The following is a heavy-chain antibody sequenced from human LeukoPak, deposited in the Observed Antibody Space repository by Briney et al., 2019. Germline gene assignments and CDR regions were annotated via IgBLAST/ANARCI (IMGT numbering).Heavy chain of an antibody. J-gene: IGHJ6*03. CDR1: GFTFSNAW. Sequence: GGSLRLSCAASGFTFSNAWMSWVRQAPGKGLEWVGRIKSKTDGGTTDYAAPVKGRFTISRDDSKNTLYLQMNSLKTEDTAVYYCTTLDYGDHNYYYYYMDVWGKGTTVTVSS. V-gene: IGHV3-15*01. D-gene: IGHD4-17*01. CDR3: TTLDYGDHNYYYYYMDV. CDR2: IKSKTDGGTT.